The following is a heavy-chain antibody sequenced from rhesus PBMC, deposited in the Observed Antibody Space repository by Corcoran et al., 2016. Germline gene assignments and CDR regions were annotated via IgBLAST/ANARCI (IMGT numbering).Heavy chain of an antibody. V-gene: IGHV3-54*02. CDR1: GFTFSSYG. D-gene: IGHD6S26*01. CDR3: AEGLIAAADPGGYFDY. CDR2: ISYDGSQK. Sequence: EVQLVESGGGLVQPGGSLRLSCAASGFTFSSYGMHWVRQAPGKGLEWVEVISYDGSQKYYAYSVNDLFTISRDNSKKLLYLQMNNLKLEDTAVYYCAEGLIAAADPGGYFDYWGQGVLVTVSS. J-gene: IGHJ4*01.